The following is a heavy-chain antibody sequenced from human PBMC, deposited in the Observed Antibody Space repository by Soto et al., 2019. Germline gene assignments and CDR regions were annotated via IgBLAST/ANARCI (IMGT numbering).Heavy chain of an antibody. D-gene: IGHD3-22*01. J-gene: IGHJ4*02. Sequence: ASVKVSCKASGYTFTSYAMNWVRQAPGQRLEWMGWINASIGDTQYSQKFQGRVTITRDTSTSTAYMELSSLRSEDTAVYYCARDFRMVVEVHANWGQGTLVTGSS. CDR3: ARDFRMVVEVHAN. V-gene: IGHV1-3*01. CDR2: INASIGDT. CDR1: GYTFTSYA.